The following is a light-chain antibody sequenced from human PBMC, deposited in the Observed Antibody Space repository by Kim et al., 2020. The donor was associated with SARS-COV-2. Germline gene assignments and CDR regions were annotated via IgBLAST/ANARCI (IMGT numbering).Light chain of an antibody. CDR1: RSDVGAYDF. CDR3: VSYTSSSTVV. V-gene: IGLV2-14*03. CDR2: DVS. Sequence: GQSITISCTGTRSDVGAYDFVSWYQQHPGKAPKLMIYDVSNRPSGVSNRFFGSKSGNTASLTISGLQTEDESHYYCVSYTSSSTVVFGGGTQLTVL. J-gene: IGLJ2*01.